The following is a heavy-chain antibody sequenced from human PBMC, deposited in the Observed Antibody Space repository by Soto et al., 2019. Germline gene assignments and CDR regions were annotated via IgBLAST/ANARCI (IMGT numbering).Heavy chain of an antibody. CDR2: ISGSGGST. D-gene: IGHD4-17*01. Sequence: GGFLRPPCAAFGVPFSNYAMSRVRQAPRKGLEWVSAISGSGGSTYYADSVKGRFTISRDNSKNTLYLQMNSLRAEDTAVYYCAKGGEIDYGDYGQFDAFDFWGQGTMVTVSS. J-gene: IGHJ3*01. V-gene: IGHV3-23*01. CDR3: AKGGEIDYGDYGQFDAFDF. CDR1: GVPFSNYA.